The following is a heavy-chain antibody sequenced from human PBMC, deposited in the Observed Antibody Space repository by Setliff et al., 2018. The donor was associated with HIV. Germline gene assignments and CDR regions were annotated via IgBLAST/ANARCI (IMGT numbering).Heavy chain of an antibody. CDR3: ARDGFWSGYIDY. V-gene: IGHV4-61*02. CDR1: GGSISSGSYY. CDR2: VSSRGDT. Sequence: TLSLTCTVSGGSISSGSYYWSWIRQPAGKGLEWIGRVSSRGDTNYNPSLKSRVTMSADTSKNQFSLKLSSVTAADTAVYYCARDGFWSGYIDYWGQGTLVTVSS. D-gene: IGHD3-3*01. J-gene: IGHJ4*02.